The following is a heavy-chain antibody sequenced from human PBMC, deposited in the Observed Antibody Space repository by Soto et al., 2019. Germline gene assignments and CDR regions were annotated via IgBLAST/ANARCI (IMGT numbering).Heavy chain of an antibody. CDR3: ARGILETVAGTDDY. D-gene: IGHD6-19*01. CDR2: IIPIRGIA. V-gene: IGHV1-69*02. J-gene: IGHJ4*02. Sequence: QVQLVQSGAEVKKPGSSVKVSCKASGGTFSSYTISWVRQAPGQGLEWMGRIIPIRGIANYAQKFQGRVTITADKSTSTADMELSSLRAEDTAVYYCARGILETVAGTDDYWGQGTLVTVSS. CDR1: GGTFSSYT.